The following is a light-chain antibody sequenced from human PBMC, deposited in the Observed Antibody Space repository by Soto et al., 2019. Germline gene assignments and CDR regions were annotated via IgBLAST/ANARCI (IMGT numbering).Light chain of an antibody. CDR1: SSNIGAGYD. CDR3: QSYDSSLSAHV. V-gene: IGLV1-40*01. Sequence: SVLTQPPSVSGAPGQRVTISCTGSSSNIGAGYDVHWYLQIPGTAPKILIYGNSNRPSGVPDRFSGSKSGTSASLAITGLQAEDEADYYCQSYDSSLSAHVFGTGTKVTVL. CDR2: GNS. J-gene: IGLJ1*01.